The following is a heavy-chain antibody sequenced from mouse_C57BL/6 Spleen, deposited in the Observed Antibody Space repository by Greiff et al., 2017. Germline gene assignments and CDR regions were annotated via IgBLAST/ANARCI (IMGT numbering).Heavy chain of an antibody. CDR1: GYAFSSYW. V-gene: IGHV1-80*01. CDR2: IYPGDGDT. CDR3: ARSGYSNFYFDY. Sequence: LQQSGASVKISCKASGYAFSSYWMNWVKQRPGKGLEWIGQIYPGDGDTNYNGKFKGKATLTADKSSSTAYMQLSSLTSEDSAVYFCARSGYSNFYFDYWGQGTTLTVSS. J-gene: IGHJ2*01. D-gene: IGHD2-5*01.